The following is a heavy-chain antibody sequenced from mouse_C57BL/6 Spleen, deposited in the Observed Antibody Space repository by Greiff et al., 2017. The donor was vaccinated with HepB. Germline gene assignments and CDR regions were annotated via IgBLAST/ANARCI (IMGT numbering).Heavy chain of an antibody. Sequence: VQLQQPGAELVMPGASVKLSCKASGYTFTSYWMHWVKQRPGQGLEWIGEIDPSDSYTNYNQKFKGKSTLTVDKSSSTAYMQLSSLTSEDSAVYYCARALYYYGSSYGFDYWGQGTTLTVSS. D-gene: IGHD1-1*01. CDR1: GYTFTSYW. V-gene: IGHV1-69*01. CDR3: ARALYYYGSSYGFDY. CDR2: IDPSDSYT. J-gene: IGHJ2*01.